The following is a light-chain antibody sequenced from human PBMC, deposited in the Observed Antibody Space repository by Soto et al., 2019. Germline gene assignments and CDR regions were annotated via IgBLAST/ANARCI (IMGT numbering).Light chain of an antibody. CDR3: AAWDDSLNVFAV. Sequence: QSVLTQPPSASGTPGQRVTISCSGSSSNIGSNTVNWYQQLPGKAPKLLIYSNDQRPSGVPDRFSGSKSDTSATLAISGLQSYDEADYYCAAWDDSLNVFAVFGGGTQLTVL. V-gene: IGLV1-44*01. CDR1: SSNIGSNT. J-gene: IGLJ7*01. CDR2: SND.